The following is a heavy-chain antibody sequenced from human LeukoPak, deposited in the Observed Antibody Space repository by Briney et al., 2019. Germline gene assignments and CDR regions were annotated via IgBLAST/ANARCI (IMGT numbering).Heavy chain of an antibody. J-gene: IGHJ4*02. D-gene: IGHD3-16*01. CDR3: ARGPDYDYVWGRYMFDY. V-gene: IGHV4-59*01. CDR2: IYYSGST. Sequence: PSETLSLTCTVPGGSISSYYWSWIRQPPGKGLEWIGYIYYSGSTNYNPSLKSRVTISVDTSKNQFSLKLSSVTAADTAVHYCARGPDYDYVWGRYMFDYWGQGTLVTVSS. CDR1: GGSISSYY.